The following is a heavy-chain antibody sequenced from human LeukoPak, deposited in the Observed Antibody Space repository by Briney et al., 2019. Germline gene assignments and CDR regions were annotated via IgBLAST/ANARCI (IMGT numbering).Heavy chain of an antibody. J-gene: IGHJ4*02. CDR1: GGSISSYY. D-gene: IGHD3-16*02. Sequence: PSETLSLTCTVSGGSISSYYWSWIRQPPGKGLEWIGYIYYSGSTNYNPSLKSRVTISVDTSKNQFSLKLSSVTAADTAVYYCAKGGDYVWGSYRYGLDYWGQGTLVTVSS. CDR3: AKGGDYVWGSYRYGLDY. V-gene: IGHV4-59*08. CDR2: IYYSGST.